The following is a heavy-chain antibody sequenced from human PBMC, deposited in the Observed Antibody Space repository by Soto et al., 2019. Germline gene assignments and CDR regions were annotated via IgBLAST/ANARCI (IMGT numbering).Heavy chain of an antibody. Sequence: QVQLVQSGAEVKKPGSSVKVSCKASGGTFSSYAISWVRQAPGQGLEWMGGIIPIFGTANYAQKFQGRVTITADESTSTAYMELSSLRSDDTAVYYCARGFISGSYYSGDYWGQGTLVTVSS. D-gene: IGHD1-26*01. V-gene: IGHV1-69*01. J-gene: IGHJ4*02. CDR1: GGTFSSYA. CDR3: ARGFISGSYYSGDY. CDR2: IIPIFGTA.